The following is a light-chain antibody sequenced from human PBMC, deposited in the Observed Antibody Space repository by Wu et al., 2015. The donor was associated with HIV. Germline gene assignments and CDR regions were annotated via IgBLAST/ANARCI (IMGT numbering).Light chain of an antibody. CDR2: DAS. Sequence: EIVLTQSPGTLSLSPGERATLSCRASQSVSNNLAWYQQKPGQAPRLLIYDASTRASGIPARFSGSESGTEFTLTISSLQSEDFAVYYCQQYNNWLTFGGGTKVEIK. V-gene: IGKV3D-15*01. CDR3: QQYNNWLT. J-gene: IGKJ4*01. CDR1: QSVSNN.